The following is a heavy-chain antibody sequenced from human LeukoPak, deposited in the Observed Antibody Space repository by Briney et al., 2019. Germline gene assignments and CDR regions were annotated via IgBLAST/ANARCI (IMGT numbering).Heavy chain of an antibody. J-gene: IGHJ3*02. D-gene: IGHD4-23*01. CDR3: AREGDYGGNLAFDI. Sequence: SVKVSCKASGGTFSSYAISWVRRAPGQGLEWMGRIIPVLGIANYAQKFQGRVTITADKSTSTAYMELSSLRSEDTAVYYCAREGDYGGNLAFDIWGQGTMVTVSS. CDR2: IIPVLGIA. V-gene: IGHV1-69*04. CDR1: GGTFSSYA.